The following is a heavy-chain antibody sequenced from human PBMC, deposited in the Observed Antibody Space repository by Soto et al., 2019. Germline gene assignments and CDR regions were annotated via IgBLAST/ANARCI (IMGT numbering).Heavy chain of an antibody. CDR3: ARHGSN. V-gene: IGHV4-39*01. CDR2: IYYSGIT. CDR1: GVSISNSSYY. J-gene: IGHJ4*02. Sequence: QLQLQESGPGLVKPSETLSLNCTVSGVSISNSSYYWGWIRRPPGKGLEWIGTIYYSGITYYNPSLKSRVTISVDTSKNQFSLKLTSVTAADTAVYYCARHGSNWGQGTLVTVSS.